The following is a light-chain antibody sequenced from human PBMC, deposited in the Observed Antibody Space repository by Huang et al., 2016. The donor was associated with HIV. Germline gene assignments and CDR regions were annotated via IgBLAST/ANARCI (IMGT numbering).Light chain of an antibody. J-gene: IGKJ4*01. CDR2: GAS. Sequence: DIQMTQSPSSLSASVGDRVTITCRASQSISSHLNWYQQKPGKAPKLLIYGASSLQSGVPSRFSGSGSGTDFILTISSLQPEDFTTYYCQQSYSTPPAFGGGTKVEIK. CDR3: QQSYSTPPA. CDR1: QSISSH. V-gene: IGKV1-39*01.